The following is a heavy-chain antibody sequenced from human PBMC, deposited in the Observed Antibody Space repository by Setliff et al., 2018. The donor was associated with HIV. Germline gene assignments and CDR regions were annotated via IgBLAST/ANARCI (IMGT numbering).Heavy chain of an antibody. CDR2: VNSTLST. J-gene: IGHJ5*02. CDR3: ARRTFGSGRFDP. Sequence: SETLSLTCTVSGDSMTSGSFYWSWVRQHAGKGLEWIGQVNSTLSTKYNPSLKSRLSISSDTSKNQFSLNLRFVTAADTALYYCARRTFGSGRFDPWGQGTPVTVSS. CDR1: GDSMTSGSFY. V-gene: IGHV4-61*09. D-gene: IGHD2-15*01.